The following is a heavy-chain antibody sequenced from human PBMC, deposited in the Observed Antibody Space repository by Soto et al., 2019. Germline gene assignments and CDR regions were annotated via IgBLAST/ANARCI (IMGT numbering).Heavy chain of an antibody. J-gene: IGHJ4*02. CDR2: ITPAFGTT. V-gene: IGHV1-69*01. Sequence: QVHLVQSGAEVKKPGSSVKISCRASGSTFSNRSITWVRQAPGQGFEWMGGITPAFGTTNFARKFQGRLTINAAEPTTTAYLDLSSLTSEDTAEYQCSTWAGLVTYRDLIGPLDFWGQGTLVTVSS. CDR1: GSTFSNRS. CDR3: STWAGLVTYRDLIGPLDF. D-gene: IGHD2-21*02.